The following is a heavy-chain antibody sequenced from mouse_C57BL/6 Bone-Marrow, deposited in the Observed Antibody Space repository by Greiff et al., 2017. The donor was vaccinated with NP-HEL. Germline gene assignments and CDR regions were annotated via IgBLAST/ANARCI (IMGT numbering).Heavy chain of an antibody. CDR3: ARLLLKDYWYFDV. CDR1: GFTFSDYG. V-gene: IGHV5-15*01. J-gene: IGHJ1*03. Sequence: EVHLVESGGGLVQPGGSLKLSCAASGFTFSDYGMAWVRQAPRKGPEWVAFISNLAYSIYYADTVTGRFTISRENAKNTLYLEMSSLRSEDTAMYYCARLLLKDYWYFDVWGTGTTVTVSS. CDR2: ISNLAYSI.